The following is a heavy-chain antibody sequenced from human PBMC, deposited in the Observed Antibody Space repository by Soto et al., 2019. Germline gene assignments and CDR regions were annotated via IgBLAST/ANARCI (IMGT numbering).Heavy chain of an antibody. CDR2: INDSGGSK. Sequence: GGSLRLSCAASGVTFSSYAMSWVRQAPGKGLEWISAINDSGGSKYYADSGKGRFTISRDNSKNPLYLQMNSLRAEDTAVYYCAKDSRLAAAVAVHFDYWGKGTMVTVSS. J-gene: IGHJ4*02. D-gene: IGHD6-19*01. V-gene: IGHV3-23*01. CDR1: GVTFSSYA. CDR3: AKDSRLAAAVAVHFDY.